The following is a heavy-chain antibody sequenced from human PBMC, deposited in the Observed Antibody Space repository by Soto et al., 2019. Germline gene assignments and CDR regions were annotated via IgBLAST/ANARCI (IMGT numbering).Heavy chain of an antibody. Sequence: QVQLVQSGAEVKKPGASVKVSCKASGYTFTTYGISWVRQAPGQGLEWMGWISAYNGNTNYAQKVRGRVTMTTDTSTSTAYMELRSLRSDDTAVYYCARDYSSSWYRWFNPWGQGTLVTVSS. J-gene: IGHJ5*02. CDR3: ARDYSSSWYRWFNP. V-gene: IGHV1-18*01. D-gene: IGHD6-13*01. CDR1: GYTFTTYG. CDR2: ISAYNGNT.